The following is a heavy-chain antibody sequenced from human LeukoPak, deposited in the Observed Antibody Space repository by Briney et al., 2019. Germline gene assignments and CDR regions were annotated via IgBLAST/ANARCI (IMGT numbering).Heavy chain of an antibody. CDR2: ISPSGDGT. V-gene: IGHV3-23*01. J-gene: IGHJ4*02. CDR1: GFGFSRYA. Sequence: GGSLRLSCATSGFGFSRYAMTWVRQTPGTGLEWVSGISPSGDGTYYAESVKGRFTISRDNSKNTLYLQMNSLRIEDTAVYFCARVNWGSNYFDSWGLGTLVGVSS. D-gene: IGHD3-16*01. CDR3: ARVNWGSNYFDS.